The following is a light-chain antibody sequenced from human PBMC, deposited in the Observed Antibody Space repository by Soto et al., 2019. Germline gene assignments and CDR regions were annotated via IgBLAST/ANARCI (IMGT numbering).Light chain of an antibody. J-gene: IGLJ1*01. CDR1: SSDVGGYKY. V-gene: IGLV2-14*03. Sequence: QSALTQPASVSGSPGQSITISCTGTSSDVGGYKYVSWYQQHPRKAPKLMIYDIRNRPSGVSNRFSGSKSGNTASLTISGLQAEDEADYYCSSYTSSSTRVFGTGTKLTVL. CDR2: DIR. CDR3: SSYTSSSTRV.